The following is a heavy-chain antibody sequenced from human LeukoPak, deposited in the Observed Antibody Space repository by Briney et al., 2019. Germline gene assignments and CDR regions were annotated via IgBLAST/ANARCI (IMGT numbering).Heavy chain of an antibody. D-gene: IGHD4/OR15-4a*01. CDR2: ISGSGGST. V-gene: IGHV3-23*01. CDR1: GLTFSSYA. J-gene: IGHJ1*01. Sequence: GGSLRLSCAASGLTFSSYAMSWVRQAPGKGLEWVSAISGSGGSTYYADSVKGRFTISRDNSKNTLYLQMNSLRAEDTAVYYCAKPLTTGKLAEYFQHWGQGTLVTVSS. CDR3: AKPLTTGKLAEYFQH.